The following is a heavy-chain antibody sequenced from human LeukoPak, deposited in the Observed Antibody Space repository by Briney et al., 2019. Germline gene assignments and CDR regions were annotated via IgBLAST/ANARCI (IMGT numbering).Heavy chain of an antibody. J-gene: IGHJ4*02. V-gene: IGHV3-15*01. D-gene: IGHD4-17*01. CDR2: IRSKTDGGTT. CDR1: GFTLRTYS. CDR3: TTDPGDYEIY. Sequence: GGSLRLSCAASGFTLRTYSMNWVRQAPGKGLEWVGRIRSKTDGGTTDYAAPVTGRFAISRDDSRNTLFLQMSSLKTEDTAVYYCTTDPGDYEIYWGQGTLVTVSS.